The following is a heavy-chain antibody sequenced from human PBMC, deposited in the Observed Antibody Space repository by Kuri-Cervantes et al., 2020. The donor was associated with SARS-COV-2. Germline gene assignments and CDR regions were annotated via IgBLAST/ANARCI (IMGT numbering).Heavy chain of an antibody. Sequence: ASVKVSCKASGYTFTSYYMHWVRQAPGQGLEWMGWISAYNGNTNYAQKLQGRVTMTTDTPTSTAYMELRSLRSDDTAVYYCARRYCSGGSCPGFDAFDIWGQGTMVTVSS. D-gene: IGHD2-15*01. J-gene: IGHJ3*02. CDR2: ISAYNGNT. CDR1: GYTFTSYY. CDR3: ARRYCSGGSCPGFDAFDI. V-gene: IGHV1-18*04.